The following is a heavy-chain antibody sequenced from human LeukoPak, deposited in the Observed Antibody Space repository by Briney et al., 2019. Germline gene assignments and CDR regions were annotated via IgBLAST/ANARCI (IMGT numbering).Heavy chain of an antibody. Sequence: GGSLRLSCVASGFSFSSYNMNWVRQAPGKGLEWVSSISRSASNVYYADSVKGRFTISRDNAKNSFYLQMNSLRAEDTAVFYCARDPEGFGATYFDYWGQGTLVTVSS. J-gene: IGHJ4*02. D-gene: IGHD3-16*01. V-gene: IGHV3-21*01. CDR3: ARDPEGFGATYFDY. CDR1: GFSFSSYN. CDR2: ISRSASNV.